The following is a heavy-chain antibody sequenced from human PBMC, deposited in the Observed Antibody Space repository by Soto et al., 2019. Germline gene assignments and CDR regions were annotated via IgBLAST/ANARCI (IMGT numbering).Heavy chain of an antibody. D-gene: IGHD3-22*01. J-gene: IGHJ4*01. CDR1: GFTLSSYA. CDR2: ISGSGCST. CDR3: AKQPSNYYDSSGYYSFDY. Sequence: PGGSLRLSCAASGFTLSSYAMSWVGQAPGQGLEWVSAISGSGCSTYYADSVKVRFTISRANAKNTLYLQRNSLRAEDTAVYYCAKQPSNYYDSSGYYSFDYWGHGTLVTVSS. V-gene: IGHV3-23*01.